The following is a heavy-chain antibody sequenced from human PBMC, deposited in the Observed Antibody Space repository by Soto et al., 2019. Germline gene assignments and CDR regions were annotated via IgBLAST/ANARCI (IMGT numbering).Heavy chain of an antibody. J-gene: IGHJ6*02. CDR1: GFSFSSYE. D-gene: IGHD1-26*01. V-gene: IGHV3-48*03. CDR3: ARVVGATHYYYGMDV. CDR2: ISSSGSTI. Sequence: GGSLRLACAGAGFSFSSYEMNWVLQAPGKGLEWVSYISSSGSTIYYADSVKGRFTISRDNAKNSLYLQMNSLRAEDKAVYYCARVVGATHYYYGMDVWGQGTTVTVSS.